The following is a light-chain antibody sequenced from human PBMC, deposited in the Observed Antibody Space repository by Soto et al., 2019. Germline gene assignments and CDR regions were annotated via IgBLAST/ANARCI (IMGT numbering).Light chain of an antibody. CDR1: QTISRN. CDR2: AAS. CDR3: QQSESIQIT. V-gene: IGKV1-39*01. Sequence: DIQMTQSPSSLSASVGDRVTISCRASQTISRNLNWYQQKPGKAPTLLISAASNLQGGVPSRFSGSGSGTDFTLAISSLQPEDFETYYCQQSESIQITLGQGTRLEIK. J-gene: IGKJ5*01.